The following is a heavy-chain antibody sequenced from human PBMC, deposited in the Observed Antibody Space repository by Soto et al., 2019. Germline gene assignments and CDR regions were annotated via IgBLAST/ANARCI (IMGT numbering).Heavy chain of an antibody. D-gene: IGHD2-8*01. J-gene: IGHJ5*02. CDR3: LGYCTNGVCSDPNWFDP. CDR1: GFTFSSYA. Sequence: LRLSFAASGFTFSSYAMHWVRQAPGKGLEWVAVTSYDGSNKYYADSVKGRFTISRDNSKNTLYLQMNSHILLCTQVRAPLGYCTNGVCSDPNWFDPWGQGTLVTVPQ. V-gene: IGHV3-30-3*01. CDR2: TSYDGSNK.